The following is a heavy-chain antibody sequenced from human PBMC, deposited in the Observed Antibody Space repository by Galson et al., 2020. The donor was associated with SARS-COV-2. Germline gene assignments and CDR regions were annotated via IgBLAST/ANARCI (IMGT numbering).Heavy chain of an antibody. CDR2: IYSGGST. CDR1: GFTVRNTY. CDR3: ARWVDTAYSCDY. J-gene: IGHJ4*02. V-gene: IGHV3-53*04. Sequence: TGGSLRLSCAASGFTVRNTYMSWARHAPGKGLEWVAVIYSGGSTYYADSVKGRFTISRHNYKNTLYLQMNSLSAEDTAVYYCARWVDTAYSCDYWGQGTLVTVSS. D-gene: IGHD5-18*01.